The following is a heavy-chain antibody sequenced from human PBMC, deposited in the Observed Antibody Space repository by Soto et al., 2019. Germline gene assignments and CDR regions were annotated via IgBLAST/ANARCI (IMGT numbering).Heavy chain of an antibody. CDR3: ARDGPPPDSGYDPYNWNDDDYYYGMDV. V-gene: IGHV3-74*01. CDR2: INSDGSST. Sequence: GGSLRLSCAASGFTFSSYWMHWVRQAPGKGLVWVSRINSDGSSTSYADSVKGRFTISRDNAKNTLYLQMNSLRAEDTAVYYCARDGPPPDSGYDPYNWNDDDYYYGMDVWGQGTTVTVSS. J-gene: IGHJ6*02. CDR1: GFTFSSYW. D-gene: IGHD1-20*01.